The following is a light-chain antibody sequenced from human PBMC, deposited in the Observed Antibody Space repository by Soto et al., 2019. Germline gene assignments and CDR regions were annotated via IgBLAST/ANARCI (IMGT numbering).Light chain of an antibody. J-gene: IGKJ1*01. CDR3: HQYNYWPPET. V-gene: IGKV3-15*01. Sequence: EIVMTQSPATLSVSLGARATLSCRASQSVSTDLAWYQQNPCQAHRLLIVGASTRATGIPARFSGSGSGTESILTISSLHSEDSAVYYCHQYNYWPPETFGQGTKVDI. CDR1: QSVSTD. CDR2: GAS.